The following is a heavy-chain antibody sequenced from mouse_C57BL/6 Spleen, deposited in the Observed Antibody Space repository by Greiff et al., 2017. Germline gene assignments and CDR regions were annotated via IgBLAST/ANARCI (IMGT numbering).Heavy chain of an antibody. J-gene: IGHJ2*01. D-gene: IGHD4-1*01. CDR2: IDPSDSYT. CDR3: ARSKTGTGGYFDY. V-gene: IGHV1-69*01. Sequence: VQLQQSGAELVMPGASVKLSCKASGYTFTSYWMHWVKQRPGQGLEWIGEIDPSDSYTNYNQKFKGKSTLTVDKSSSTAYMQLSSLTSEDSAVYYCARSKTGTGGYFDYWGQGTTLTVSS. CDR1: GYTFTSYW.